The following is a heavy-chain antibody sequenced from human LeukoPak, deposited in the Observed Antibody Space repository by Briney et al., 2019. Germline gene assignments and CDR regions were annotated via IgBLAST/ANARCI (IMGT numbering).Heavy chain of an antibody. CDR3: ARGEYFFDY. CDR2: IKPDGGEK. J-gene: IGHJ4*02. V-gene: IGHV3-7*04. Sequence: PGGPLILSCAASGFTFSSYWMSWVRQAPGRGVEWVATIKPDGGEKYYVDSVKGRFTMSRDNAKNSLYLQVNSLRAEDTAVYYCARGEYFFDYWGQGTLVTVSS. CDR1: GFTFSSYW.